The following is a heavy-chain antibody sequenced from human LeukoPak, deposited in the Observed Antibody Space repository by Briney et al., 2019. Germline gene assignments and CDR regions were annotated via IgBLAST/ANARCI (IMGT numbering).Heavy chain of an antibody. D-gene: IGHD2-15*01. CDR3: AREAATTLAFDI. V-gene: IGHV4-61*02. CDR1: GGSISSSSYY. Sequence: SETLSLTCTVSGGSISSSSYYWSWIRQPAGKGLEWIGRIYTSGSTNYNPSLKSRVTMSVDTSKNQFSLKLSSVTAADTAVYYCAREAATTLAFDIWGQGTMVTVSS. J-gene: IGHJ3*02. CDR2: IYTSGST.